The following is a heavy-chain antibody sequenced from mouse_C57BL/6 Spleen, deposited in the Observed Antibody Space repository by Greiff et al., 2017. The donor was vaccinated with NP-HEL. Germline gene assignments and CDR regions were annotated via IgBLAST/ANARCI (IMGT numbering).Heavy chain of an antibody. V-gene: IGHV5-9-1*02. CDR1: GFTFSSYA. D-gene: IGHD3-1*01. CDR2: ISSGGDYI. CDR3: TRDRGQGAMDY. Sequence: EVKLVESGEGLVKPGGSLKLSCAASGFTFSSYAMSWVRQTPEKRLEWVAYISSGGDYIYYADTVKGRFTISRDNARNTLYLQMSSLKSEDTAMYYCTRDRGQGAMDYWGQGTSVTVSS. J-gene: IGHJ4*01.